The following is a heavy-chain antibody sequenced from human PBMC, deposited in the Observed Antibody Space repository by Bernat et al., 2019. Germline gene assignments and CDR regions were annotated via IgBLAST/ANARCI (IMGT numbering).Heavy chain of an antibody. Sequence: QVQLVQSGAEVKKPGSSVKVSCKASGGTFSSYAISWVRQAPGQGLEWMGGIIPIFGTANYAQKFQGRVTITADESTSTAYMELSSLRSEDTAVYYCARGSVEYQLPEKNNFDYWGQGTLVTVSS. D-gene: IGHD2-2*01. CDR2: IIPIFGTA. CDR1: GGTFSSYA. J-gene: IGHJ4*02. V-gene: IGHV1-69*01. CDR3: ARGSVEYQLPEKNNFDY.